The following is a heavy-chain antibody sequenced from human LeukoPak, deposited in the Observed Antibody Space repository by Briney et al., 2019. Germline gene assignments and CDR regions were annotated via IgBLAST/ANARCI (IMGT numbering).Heavy chain of an antibody. Sequence: PGASVKVSCKASGYTFTGYYMHWVRQAPGQGLEWMGRINPNSGGTNYAQKFQGRATMTRDTSISTAYMELSRLRSDDTAVYYCARVHCTNSVCYLFDYWGQGTLVTVSS. CDR3: ARVHCTNSVCYLFDY. CDR1: GYTFTGYY. D-gene: IGHD2-8*01. CDR2: INPNSGGT. V-gene: IGHV1-2*06. J-gene: IGHJ4*02.